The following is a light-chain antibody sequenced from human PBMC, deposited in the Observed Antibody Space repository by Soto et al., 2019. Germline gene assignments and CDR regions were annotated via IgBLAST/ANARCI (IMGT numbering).Light chain of an antibody. CDR2: DAS. V-gene: IGKV1-5*01. CDR3: QQANSFPIT. CDR1: QSISSW. J-gene: IGKJ5*01. Sequence: DLQMTQSPSTLSASVGDRVTITCRASQSISSWLAWYQQKPGKAPKLLIYDASSLESGVPSRFSGSGSGTDFTLTISSLQPEDFATYYCQQANSFPITFGQGTRLEIK.